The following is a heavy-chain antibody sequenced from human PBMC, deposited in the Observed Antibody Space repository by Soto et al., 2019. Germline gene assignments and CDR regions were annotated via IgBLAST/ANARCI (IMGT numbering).Heavy chain of an antibody. CDR3: ARGDYYDSSGPVV. CDR2: ISSSSSYT. D-gene: IGHD3-22*01. Sequence: PGGSLRLSCAASGFTSSDYYMSWIRQAPGKGLEWVSYISSSSSYTNYADYVKGRFTISRDNAKNSLYLQMNSLRAEDTAVYYCARGDYYDSSGPVVWGQGTLVTVSS. J-gene: IGHJ4*02. V-gene: IGHV3-11*06. CDR1: GFTSSDYY.